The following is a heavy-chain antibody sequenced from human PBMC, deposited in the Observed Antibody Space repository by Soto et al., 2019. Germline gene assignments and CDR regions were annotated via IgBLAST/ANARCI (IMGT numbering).Heavy chain of an antibody. Sequence: EVQLVESGGDLVQPGGSLRLSCAASGFTFSGHWMHWVRQVPGKGLVWVSRINTDGATSTYADSVKGRFTISRDNAKNTLYLQMSALRAEDTALYYCAREAGYCSRTSCYRRAFDTWGQGTTVTVSS. J-gene: IGHJ3*02. V-gene: IGHV3-74*03. D-gene: IGHD2-2*01. CDR3: AREAGYCSRTSCYRRAFDT. CDR1: GFTFSGHW. CDR2: INTDGATS.